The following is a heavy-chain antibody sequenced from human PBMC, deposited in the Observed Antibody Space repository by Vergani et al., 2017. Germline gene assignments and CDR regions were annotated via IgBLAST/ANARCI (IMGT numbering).Heavy chain of an antibody. CDR2: INPNGDAT. CDR1: GFIFTDYY. J-gene: IGHJ6*03. V-gene: IGHV1-2*02. D-gene: IGHD3-16*01. Sequence: QVKLVQSGAELKKPGASVRVSCKASGFIFTDYYIHWMRQAPGQGLEWIGWINPNGDATHYAQNFRGRVTLTRDTSSTTAYMDLASLTSDDTAIYYCAAARTFGHYYYMDIWGKGTTVTVSS. CDR3: AAARTFGHYYYMDI.